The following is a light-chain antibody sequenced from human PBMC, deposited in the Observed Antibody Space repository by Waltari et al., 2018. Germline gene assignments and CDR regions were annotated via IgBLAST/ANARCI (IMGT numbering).Light chain of an antibody. Sequence: SYVLTQPPSESVAPGQEATITCGGNNIERKSVHWYQQKPGQAPVLVVYEDSDRASGIPVRFSGSKSGDTATMTISRAEAGDEADYSCQVWDGGRVVFGGGTKLTVL. V-gene: IGLV3-21*02. J-gene: IGLJ3*02. CDR1: NIERKS. CDR2: EDS. CDR3: QVWDGGRVV.